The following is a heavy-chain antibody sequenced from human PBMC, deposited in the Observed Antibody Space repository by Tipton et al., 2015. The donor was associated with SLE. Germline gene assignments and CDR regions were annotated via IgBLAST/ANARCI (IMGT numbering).Heavy chain of an antibody. CDR2: IFYSGST. CDR1: GGSISGYN. J-gene: IGHJ3*02. CDR3: ARQSGMAASDAFDI. D-gene: IGHD5-24*01. V-gene: IGHV4-59*01. Sequence: TLSLTCTVSGGSISGYNWSWIRQPPGRRLEWIANIFYSGSTNYSPSLKSRVTISRDTSKNQFSLKLSSVTAADTAVYYCARQSGMAASDAFDIWGQGTMVTVSS.